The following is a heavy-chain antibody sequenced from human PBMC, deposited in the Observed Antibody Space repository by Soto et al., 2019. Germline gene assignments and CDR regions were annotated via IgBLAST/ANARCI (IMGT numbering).Heavy chain of an antibody. J-gene: IGHJ4*02. CDR3: AREAYSSGWRRDFDY. Sequence: QVQLVQSGAEVKKPGSSVKVSCKASGGTFSSYALSWVRQAPGQGLEWMGGIIPIFGTANYAQKFQGRVTITADESTSTAYMELSSLRSEDTAMYYCAREAYSSGWRRDFDYWGQGTLVTVSS. V-gene: IGHV1-69*12. D-gene: IGHD6-19*01. CDR2: IIPIFGTA. CDR1: GGTFSSYA.